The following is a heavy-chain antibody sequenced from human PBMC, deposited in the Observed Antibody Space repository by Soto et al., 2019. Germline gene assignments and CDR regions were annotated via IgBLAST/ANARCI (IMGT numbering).Heavy chain of an antibody. Sequence: ASVKVSCKASGYTFTGSYMHWVRQAPGQGLEWMGWINPNSGGTNYAQKFQGWVTMTRDTSISTAYMELSRLRSDDTAVYYCARTAAAGTDYYYYGLAVWGQGITVTVSS. CDR3: ARTAAAGTDYYYYGLAV. D-gene: IGHD6-13*01. V-gene: IGHV1-2*04. CDR1: GYTFTGSY. CDR2: INPNSGGT. J-gene: IGHJ6*02.